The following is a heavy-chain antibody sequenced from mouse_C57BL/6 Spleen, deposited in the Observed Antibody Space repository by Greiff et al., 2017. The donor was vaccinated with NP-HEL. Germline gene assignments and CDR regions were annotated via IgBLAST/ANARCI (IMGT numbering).Heavy chain of an antibody. D-gene: IGHD1-1*01. CDR3: ARSGGPSTGGY. V-gene: IGHV1-80*01. J-gene: IGHJ2*01. Sequence: VQLKESGAELVKPGASVKISCKASGYAFSSYWMNWVKQRPGKGLEWIGQIYPGDGDTNYNGKFKGKATLTADKSSSTAYMQLSSLTSEDSAVYFCARSGGPSTGGYWGPGTTLTVSS. CDR2: IYPGDGDT. CDR1: GYAFSSYW.